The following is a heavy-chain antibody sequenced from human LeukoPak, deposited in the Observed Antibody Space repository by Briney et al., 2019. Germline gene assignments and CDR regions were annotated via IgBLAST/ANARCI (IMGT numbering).Heavy chain of an antibody. D-gene: IGHD6-13*01. CDR2: ISGSGGST. Sequence: GGSLRLSCAASGFTFSSYAMSWVPQAPGKGLEWVSAISGSGGSTYYADSVKGRFTISRDNSKNTLYLQMNSLRAEDTAVYFCATGGGSSWYLYWGQGTLVTVSS. CDR1: GFTFSSYA. V-gene: IGHV3-23*01. J-gene: IGHJ4*02. CDR3: ATGGGSSWYLY.